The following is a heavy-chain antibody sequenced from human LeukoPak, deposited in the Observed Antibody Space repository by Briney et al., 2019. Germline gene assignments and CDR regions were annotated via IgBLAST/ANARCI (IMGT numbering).Heavy chain of an antibody. D-gene: IGHD2-21*01. CDR1: GFTFNNYD. CDR2: IGTTDDT. J-gene: IGHJ4*02. CDR3: ARTRAYCSGDKCLIGY. Sequence: PGGSMRLSSAASGFTFNNYDMHWVRQPTGKGLEWVSAIGTTDDTYYVDSVKGRFTISREDAEKWSYLQMNSLRVGETAVYYCARTRAYCSGDKCLIGYWGQGTLVTVAS. V-gene: IGHV3-13*01.